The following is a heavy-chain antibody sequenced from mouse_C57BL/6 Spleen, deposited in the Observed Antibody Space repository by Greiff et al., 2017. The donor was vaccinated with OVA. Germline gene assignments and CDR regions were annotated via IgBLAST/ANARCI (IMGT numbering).Heavy chain of an antibody. CDR1: GFTFSDYY. CDR2: ISNGGGST. Sequence: EVKLVESGGGLVQPGGSLKLSCAASGFTFSDYYMYWVRQTPEKRLEWVAYISNGGGSTYYPGPVKGRFTISRDNATNTLYLQMSRLTSEDSAIFDCARRDYSLYDFDYWGQGTTLTVSS. D-gene: IGHD2-12*01. V-gene: IGHV5-12*01. CDR3: ARRDYSLYDFDY. J-gene: IGHJ2*01.